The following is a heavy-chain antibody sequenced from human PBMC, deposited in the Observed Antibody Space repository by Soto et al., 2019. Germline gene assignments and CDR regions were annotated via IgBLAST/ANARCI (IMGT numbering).Heavy chain of an antibody. CDR2: ISSDGDIT. D-gene: IGHD3-9*01. Sequence: PSETLSLSCSASGFTFSEYSMHWVRQAPGKGLQYVSTISSDGDITYYADSVKGRFTISRDNSKNTLYLQMNSLRPEDTAVYYCVKVSTFYDILTGYYSTNFFDPWGQGTLVTVSS. V-gene: IGHV3-64D*06. J-gene: IGHJ5*02. CDR3: VKVSTFYDILTGYYSTNFFDP. CDR1: GFTFSEYS.